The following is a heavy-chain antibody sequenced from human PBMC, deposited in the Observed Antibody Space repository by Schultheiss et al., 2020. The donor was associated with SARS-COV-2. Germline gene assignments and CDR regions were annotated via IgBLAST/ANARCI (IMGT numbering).Heavy chain of an antibody. CDR3: ARFGLMRGQLWP. D-gene: IGHD5-18*01. CDR2: IYHSGST. V-gene: IGHV4-38-2*01. Sequence: SETLSLTCAVSGYSISSGYYWGWIRQPPGKGLEWIGSIYHSGSTYYNPSLKSRVTISVDTSKNQFSLKLSSVTAADTAVYYCARFGLMRGQLWPWGQGTLVTVSS. J-gene: IGHJ5*02. CDR1: GYSISSGYY.